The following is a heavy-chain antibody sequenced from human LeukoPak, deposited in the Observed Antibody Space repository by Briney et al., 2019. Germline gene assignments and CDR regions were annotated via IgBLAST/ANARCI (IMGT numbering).Heavy chain of an antibody. D-gene: IGHD4-11*01. CDR3: AREPVTTLYYFDY. V-gene: IGHV4-61*02. CDR1: GGSISSGGTYY. CDR2: IYTSGST. J-gene: IGHJ4*02. Sequence: SETLSLTCTVSGGSISSGGTYYWSWIRQPAGKGLEWIGRIYTSGSTNYNPSLKSRVTMSVDTSKNQFSLKLSSVTAADTAVYYCAREPVTTLYYFDYWGQGTLVTVSS.